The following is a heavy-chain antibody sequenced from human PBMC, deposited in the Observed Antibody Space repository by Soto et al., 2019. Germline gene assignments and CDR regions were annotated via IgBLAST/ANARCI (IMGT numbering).Heavy chain of an antibody. CDR2: ISGGGGNT. CDR3: AKGFIVVVTVLRPDEAFDV. V-gene: IGHV3-23*01. Sequence: DVQLLESGGGLVQPGGSLRLSCATSGFTFGNYGMNWVRQAPGKGLEWVSGISGGGGNTYYADSAKGRFTISRDPSKNTVFLEMNSLRAEDTAVYYCAKGFIVVVTVLRPDEAFDVWGQGTLVTVSS. J-gene: IGHJ3*01. D-gene: IGHD2-21*02. CDR1: GFTFGNYG.